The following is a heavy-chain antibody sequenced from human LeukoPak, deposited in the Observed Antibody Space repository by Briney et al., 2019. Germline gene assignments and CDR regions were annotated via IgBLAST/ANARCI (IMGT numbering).Heavy chain of an antibody. J-gene: IGHJ6*03. CDR2: IYSSGTI. CDR3: ASGYYYYHMDV. CDR1: GDSISNYY. D-gene: IGHD3-22*01. Sequence: PSETQSLTCTVSGDSISNYYCSWIRQPAGKGLEWIGRIYSSGTINYNPSLKSRVTMSVDTSKNQFSLKLSSVTAADTAVYYCASGYYYYHMDVWGKGTTVTVYS. V-gene: IGHV4-4*07.